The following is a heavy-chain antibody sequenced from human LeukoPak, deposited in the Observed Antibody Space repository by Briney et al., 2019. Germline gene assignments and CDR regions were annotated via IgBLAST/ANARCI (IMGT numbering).Heavy chain of an antibody. V-gene: IGHV3-66*01. CDR2: IYSGGST. CDR1: GFTVSSKY. CDR3: ASCPEHYGVFRRNYFDY. D-gene: IGHD4-17*01. J-gene: IGHJ4*02. Sequence: EGSLRLSCAASGFTVSSKYMSWVRQAPGKGLEWVSVIYSGGSTYYADSVKGRFTISRDNSKNTLYLQMNSLRAEGTAVYYCASCPEHYGVFRRNYFDYWGQGTLVTVSS.